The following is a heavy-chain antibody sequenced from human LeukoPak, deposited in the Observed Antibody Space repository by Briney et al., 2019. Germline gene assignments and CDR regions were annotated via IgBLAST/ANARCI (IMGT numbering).Heavy chain of an antibody. Sequence: PGGSLRLSCAASGFTFSHYFMSWIRQAPGKGLEWVANIKQDGSEKYYVDSVKGRFTISRDNAKNSLYLQMNSLRAEDTAVYYCAREPYYYDSSGYHSNFDYWGQGTLVTVSS. D-gene: IGHD3-22*01. CDR2: IKQDGSEK. CDR1: GFTFSHYF. J-gene: IGHJ4*02. V-gene: IGHV3-7*01. CDR3: AREPYYYDSSGYHSNFDY.